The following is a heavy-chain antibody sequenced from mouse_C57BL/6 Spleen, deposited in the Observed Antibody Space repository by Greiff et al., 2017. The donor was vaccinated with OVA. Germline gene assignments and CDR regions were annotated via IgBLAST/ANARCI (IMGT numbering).Heavy chain of an antibody. CDR2: IDPSDSNT. CDR1: GYTFTSYW. Sequence: QVQLQQPGAELVKPGASVKLSCKASGYTFTSYWMQWVNQRPGQGLEWIGEIDPSDSNTNYNQKFKGKATMTADPSSSTAYLQLSNLTSVDSSVYYCARNLHYYGSSYGPQYYAKGCWGQGASVTAS. J-gene: IGHJ4*01. D-gene: IGHD1-1*01. CDR3: ARNLHYYGSSYGPQYYAKGC. V-gene: IGHV1-50*01.